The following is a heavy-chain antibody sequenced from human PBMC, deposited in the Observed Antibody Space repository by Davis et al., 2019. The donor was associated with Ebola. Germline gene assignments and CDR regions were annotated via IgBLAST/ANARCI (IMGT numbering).Heavy chain of an antibody. J-gene: IGHJ6*02. CDR2: IWYDGSNK. CDR3: ARSVGDCTGGVCYDYYYYGMDV. D-gene: IGHD2-8*02. V-gene: IGHV3-33*01. Sequence: GESLKISCAASGFTFSSYGMHWVRQAPGKGLEWVAVIWYDGSNKYYADSVKGRVTISRDNSKNTLYLQMNSLRAEDTAVYYCARSVGDCTGGVCYDYYYYGMDVWGQGTTVTVSS. CDR1: GFTFSSYG.